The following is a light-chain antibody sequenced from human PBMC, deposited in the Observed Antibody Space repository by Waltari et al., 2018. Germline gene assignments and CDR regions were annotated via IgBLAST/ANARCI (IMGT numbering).Light chain of an antibody. V-gene: IGLV2-23*02. J-gene: IGLJ3*02. CDR1: SSDVGSYKL. Sequence: QSALSQPASVSGSPGQSITISCTGTSSDVGSYKLVSWYQHHPGKVPKLIIFEVNKRPSGVSNRFSGSKSGNTASLTISGLQPEDEADYYCCSYASDITLVFGGGTKLTVL. CDR2: EVN. CDR3: CSYASDITLV.